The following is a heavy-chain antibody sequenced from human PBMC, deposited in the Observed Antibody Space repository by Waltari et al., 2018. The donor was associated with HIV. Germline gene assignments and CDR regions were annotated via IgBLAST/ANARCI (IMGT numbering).Heavy chain of an antibody. Sequence: EVQLVESGGGLVQPGGSLRLSCGASGYTFGRRTLVWVRQAPGKGLEWISYISSTSNTIYYADSVKGRFAVSRDNAKDSLYLHMSSLRVEDTAVYYCAREYDKIGNFDYWGPGTLVTVSP. D-gene: IGHD3-22*01. CDR3: AREYDKIGNFDY. CDR1: GYTFGRRT. J-gene: IGHJ4*02. CDR2: ISSTSNTI. V-gene: IGHV3-48*01.